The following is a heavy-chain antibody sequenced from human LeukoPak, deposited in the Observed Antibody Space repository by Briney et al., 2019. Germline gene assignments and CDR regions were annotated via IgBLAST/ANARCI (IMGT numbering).Heavy chain of an antibody. D-gene: IGHD3-10*01. J-gene: IGHJ4*02. Sequence: GGSLRLSCAASGFTFSSYAMSWVRQAPGKGLEWVSGISGSGGSTYYADSVEGRFTISRDNSKNTLYLQMNSLRAEDTAMYYCAKGGVGSGKTFDSWGQGTLVTVSS. CDR3: AKGGVGSGKTFDS. CDR2: ISGSGGST. V-gene: IGHV3-23*01. CDR1: GFTFSSYA.